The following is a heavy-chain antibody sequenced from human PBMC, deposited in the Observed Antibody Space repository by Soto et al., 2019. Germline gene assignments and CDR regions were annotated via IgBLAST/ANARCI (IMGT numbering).Heavy chain of an antibody. CDR3: AKMREAAAGYFDY. D-gene: IGHD6-13*01. V-gene: IGHV3-30*18. Sequence: QPGGSLRLSCAASGFTFGSYGMHWVRQAPGKGLEWVAVISYDGSNKYYADSVKGRFTISRDNSKNTLYLQMNSLRAEDTAVYYCAKMREAAAGYFDYWGQGTLVTVSS. CDR1: GFTFGSYG. J-gene: IGHJ4*02. CDR2: ISYDGSNK.